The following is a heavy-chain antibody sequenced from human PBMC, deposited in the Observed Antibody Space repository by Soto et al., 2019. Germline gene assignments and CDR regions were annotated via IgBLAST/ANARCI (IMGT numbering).Heavy chain of an antibody. CDR1: GYSLTSYW. Sequence: GESLKISCKGSGYSLTSYWIGWVRQMPGKGLEWMGIIYPGDSDTRYSPSFQGQVTISADKSISTAYLQWSSLKASDTAMYYCARSISNYYYYYGMDVWGQGTTVTVSS. D-gene: IGHD4-4*01. CDR2: IYPGDSDT. V-gene: IGHV5-51*01. CDR3: ARSISNYYYYYGMDV. J-gene: IGHJ6*02.